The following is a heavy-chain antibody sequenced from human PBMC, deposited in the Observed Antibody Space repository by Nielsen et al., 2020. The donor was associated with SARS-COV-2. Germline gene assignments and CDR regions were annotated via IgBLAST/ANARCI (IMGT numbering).Heavy chain of an antibody. D-gene: IGHD1-7*01. J-gene: IGHJ5*02. Sequence: ASVKVSCKASGYTFTSYYMHWVRQAPGQGLEWMGRINPNSGGTNYAQKFQGRVTMTRDTSISTAYMELSRLRSDDTAVYYCARAPGNWNYVVWFDPWGQGTLVTVSS. CDR3: ARAPGNWNYVVWFDP. CDR2: INPNSGGT. CDR1: GYTFTSYY. V-gene: IGHV1-2*06.